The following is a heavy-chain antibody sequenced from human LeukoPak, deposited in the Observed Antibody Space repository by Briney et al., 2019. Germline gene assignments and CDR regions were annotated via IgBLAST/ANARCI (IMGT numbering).Heavy chain of an antibody. V-gene: IGHV3-48*04. J-gene: IGHJ4*02. CDR1: GFTFSSYW. CDR2: ISSSGSTI. Sequence: GGSLRLSCAASGFTFSSYWMHWVRQAPGKGLEWVSYISSSGSTIYYADSVKGRFTISRDNAKNSLYLQMNSLRVEDTAVYSCAKVRDYGDYDCFDYWGQGTLVTVSS. D-gene: IGHD4-17*01. CDR3: AKVRDYGDYDCFDY.